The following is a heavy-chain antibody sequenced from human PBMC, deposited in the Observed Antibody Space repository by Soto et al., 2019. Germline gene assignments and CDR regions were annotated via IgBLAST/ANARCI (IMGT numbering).Heavy chain of an antibody. Sequence: ASVKVSCKASGYTFTSYGISWVRQAPGQGLEWMGWISAYNGNTNYAQKLQGRVTMTTDTSTSTAYMELRSLRSDDTAVYYCARDWYCSGGSCYSSPFDYYYYGMDVWGQGTTVTVSS. V-gene: IGHV1-18*01. CDR2: ISAYNGNT. D-gene: IGHD2-15*01. J-gene: IGHJ6*02. CDR3: ARDWYCSGGSCYSSPFDYYYYGMDV. CDR1: GYTFTSYG.